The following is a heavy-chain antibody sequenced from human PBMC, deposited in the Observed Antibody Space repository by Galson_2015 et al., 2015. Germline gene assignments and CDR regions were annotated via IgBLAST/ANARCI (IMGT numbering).Heavy chain of an antibody. CDR2: IYYSGTT. V-gene: IGHV4-61*08. J-gene: IGHJ4*02. D-gene: IGHD6-13*01. CDR3: ARGIHSSSWFPFDS. CDR1: GGSISSGDYY. Sequence: ETLSLTCTVSGGSISSGDYYWSWIRQPPGKGLEWIGYIYYSGTTDYNPSLKSRVTISVDTSRNQFSLKLSSVTAADAAVYYCARGIHSSSWFPFDSWGPGTLVTVSS.